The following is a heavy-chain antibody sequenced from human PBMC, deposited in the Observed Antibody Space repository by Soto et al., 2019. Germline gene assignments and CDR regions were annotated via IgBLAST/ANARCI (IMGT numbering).Heavy chain of an antibody. CDR2: IYGNDDK. CDR3: THSGVTYYYGPGNDYAMNH. D-gene: IGHD3-10*01. Sequence: QITLKESGPTLVKPTQTLTLTCTFSGFSLSTSGVGVGWIRQPPGKALECLALIYGNDDKRYSPSLKNRLTITKDTSKNQVVITMTNMDLVDTATYYCTHSGVTYYYGPGNDYAMNHWGQGTLVTVSS. CDR1: GFSLSTSGVG. V-gene: IGHV2-5*01. J-gene: IGHJ4*02.